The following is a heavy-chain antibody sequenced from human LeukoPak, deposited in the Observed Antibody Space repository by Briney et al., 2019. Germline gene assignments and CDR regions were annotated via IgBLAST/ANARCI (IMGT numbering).Heavy chain of an antibody. J-gene: IGHJ4*02. CDR3: ARALPAAKYYFNY. D-gene: IGHD2-2*01. Sequence: AGSLRLSCAASGXTISRSWMTWVRQAPGKGLEWVANIKEDGSEKYYVDSVKGRFTISRDNAKNSLYLQMNSLRAEDTAVYYCARALPAAKYYFNYWGQGTLVTVSS. CDR2: IKEDGSEK. CDR1: GXTISRSW. V-gene: IGHV3-7*04.